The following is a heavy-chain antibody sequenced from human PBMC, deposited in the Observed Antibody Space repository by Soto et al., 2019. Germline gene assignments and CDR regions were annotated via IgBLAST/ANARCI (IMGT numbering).Heavy chain of an antibody. J-gene: IGHJ4*02. Sequence: ASVKVSCKASGYTFTSYYMHWVRQAPGQGLEWMGIINPSGGSTSYAQKFQGRVTMTRDTSTSTVYMELSSLRSEDTAVYHCARGRYSGSGSYSYYFDYWGQGTLVTVSS. CDR3: ARGRYSGSGSYSYYFDY. CDR2: INPSGGST. D-gene: IGHD3-10*01. V-gene: IGHV1-46*03. CDR1: GYTFTSYY.